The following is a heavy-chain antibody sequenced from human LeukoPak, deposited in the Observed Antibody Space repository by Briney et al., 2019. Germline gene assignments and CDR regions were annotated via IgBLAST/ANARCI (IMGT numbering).Heavy chain of an antibody. Sequence: ASVKVSCKASGYTFTSYYMHWVRQAPGQGLEWMGIINPSGGSTSYAQKFQGRVTMTRDTSTSTVYMELSSLRSEDTAVYSCARDWVTYYGSGEVNWFDPWGQGTLVTVSS. CDR1: GYTFTSYY. V-gene: IGHV1-46*01. J-gene: IGHJ5*02. CDR2: INPSGGST. D-gene: IGHD3-10*01. CDR3: ARDWVTYYGSGEVNWFDP.